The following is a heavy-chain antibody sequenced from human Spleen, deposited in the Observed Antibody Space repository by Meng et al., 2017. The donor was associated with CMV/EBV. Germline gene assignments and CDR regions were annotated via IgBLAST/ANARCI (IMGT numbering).Heavy chain of an antibody. Sequence: GGSLRLSCAASGFTFSSYWMHWVRQAPGKGLEWVSLISWDGGSTYYADSVKGRFTISRDNSKNSLYLQMNSLRTEDTALYYCAKDSEIFGVVNLYGMDVWGQGTTVTVSS. CDR2: ISWDGGST. V-gene: IGHV3-43*01. J-gene: IGHJ6*02. CDR3: AKDSEIFGVVNLYGMDV. CDR1: GFTFSSYW. D-gene: IGHD3-3*01.